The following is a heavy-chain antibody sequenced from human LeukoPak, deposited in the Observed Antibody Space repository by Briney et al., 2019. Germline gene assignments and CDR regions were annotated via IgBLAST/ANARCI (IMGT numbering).Heavy chain of an antibody. CDR2: IYHSGST. J-gene: IGHJ3*02. CDR3: ARVSATFRDAFDI. V-gene: IGHV4-30-2*01. D-gene: IGHD2/OR15-2a*01. CDR1: GGSLSSGGYS. Sequence: SETLSLTCAVSGGSLSSGGYSWRWLRQPPGTGLEWLGYIYHSGSTYYNPSLKSRVTISVDRSKNQFSLKLSSVTAADTAVYYCARVSATFRDAFDIWGQGTMVTVSS.